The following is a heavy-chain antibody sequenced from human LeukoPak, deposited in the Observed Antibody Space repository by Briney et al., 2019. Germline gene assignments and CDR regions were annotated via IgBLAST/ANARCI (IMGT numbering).Heavy chain of an antibody. V-gene: IGHV1-2*04. D-gene: IGHD6-13*01. Sequence: ASVKVSCKASGYAFTGYYMHWVRQAPGQGLEWMGWINPNSGGTNYAQKFQGWVTMTRDTSISTAYMELSRLRSDDTAVYYCARVGYSFGRDYFDYWGQGTLVTVSS. CDR1: GYAFTGYY. CDR2: INPNSGGT. J-gene: IGHJ4*02. CDR3: ARVGYSFGRDYFDY.